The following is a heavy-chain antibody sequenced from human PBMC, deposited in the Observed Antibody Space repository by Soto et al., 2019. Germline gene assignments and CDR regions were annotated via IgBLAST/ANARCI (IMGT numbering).Heavy chain of an antibody. CDR1: GYTFTSYG. D-gene: IGHD4-4*01. Sequence: QVQLVQSGAEVKKPGASVKVSCKASGYTFTSYGISWVRQAPGQGLEWMGWISAYNGNTNYAQKLQGRVTMTTDTSTSXAYLELRSLGSDDTAVYYCAGGWADHVYSNYELDVWGQGTTVTVSS. J-gene: IGHJ6*02. CDR2: ISAYNGNT. CDR3: AGGWADHVYSNYELDV. V-gene: IGHV1-18*01.